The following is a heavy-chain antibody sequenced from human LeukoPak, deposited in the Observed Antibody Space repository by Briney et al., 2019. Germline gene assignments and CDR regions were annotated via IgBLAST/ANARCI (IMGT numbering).Heavy chain of an antibody. Sequence: GDSLKFSCKVSGYHFTTYWIAWVRQKPGKGLEWMGMVFPGDSKTNYSPAFLGQVTMSVDKSIGAAYLQWRSLKASDTAMYYCARLDTKNYLFWSQGTLVSVSS. CDR1: GYHFTTYW. CDR3: ARLDTKNYLF. J-gene: IGHJ4*02. CDR2: VFPGDSKT. D-gene: IGHD1-7*01. V-gene: IGHV5-51*01.